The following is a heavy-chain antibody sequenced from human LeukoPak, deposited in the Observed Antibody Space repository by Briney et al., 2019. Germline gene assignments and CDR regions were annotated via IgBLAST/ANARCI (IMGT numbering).Heavy chain of an antibody. CDR3: AKDLLLGATPYDAFDI. D-gene: IGHD1-26*01. Sequence: RTGGSLRLSCAASGFTFSSYAMYWVRQAPGKGLEWVSSISGSGGSTYYVDSVKGRFTISRDNSKNTLYLQMGSLRAEDTAVYYCAKDLLLGATPYDAFDIWGQGTMVTVSS. CDR2: ISGSGGST. V-gene: IGHV3-23*01. CDR1: GFTFSSYA. J-gene: IGHJ3*02.